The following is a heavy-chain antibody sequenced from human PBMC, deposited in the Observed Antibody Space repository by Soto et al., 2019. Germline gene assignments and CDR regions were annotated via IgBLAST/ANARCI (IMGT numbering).Heavy chain of an antibody. Sequence: GGSLRLSCAASVFTFSSSAMSWVRQAPGKGLEWVSAISGSGGSTYYADSVKGRFTISRDNSKNTLYLQMNSLRAEDTAVYYCAKDTNYDSSGYYPYYFDYWGQGTLVTVSS. CDR3: AKDTNYDSSGYYPYYFDY. V-gene: IGHV3-23*01. D-gene: IGHD3-22*01. J-gene: IGHJ4*02. CDR2: ISGSGGST. CDR1: VFTFSSSA.